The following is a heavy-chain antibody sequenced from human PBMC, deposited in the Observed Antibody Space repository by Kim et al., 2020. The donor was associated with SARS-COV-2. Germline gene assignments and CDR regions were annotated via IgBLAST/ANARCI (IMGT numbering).Heavy chain of an antibody. CDR3: TRHVLVGATTLYFQH. D-gene: IGHD1-26*01. V-gene: IGHV3-73*01. J-gene: IGHJ1*01. Sequence: GGSLRLSCAASGFTFSGSAMHWVRQASGKGLEWVGRIRSKVNSYATAYAASVKGRFTISRDDSKNTAYLQMNSLKTEDTAVYYCTRHVLVGATTLYFQHWGPRTRVTVSS. CDR2: IRSKVNSYAT. CDR1: GFTFSGSA.